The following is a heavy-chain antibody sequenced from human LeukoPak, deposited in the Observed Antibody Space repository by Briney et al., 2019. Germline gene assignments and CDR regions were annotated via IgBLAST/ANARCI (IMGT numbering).Heavy chain of an antibody. J-gene: IGHJ4*02. D-gene: IGHD5-18*01. CDR2: ISWNSGSI. V-gene: IGHV3-9*01. CDR1: GFTFVDYA. CDR3: AKDIRAPRGYSYGYFDY. Sequence: GGSLRLSCAASGFTFVDYAMHWVRQAPGKGLEWVSGISWNSGSIGYADSVKGRFTISRDNAKNSLYLQMNSLRAEDTALYYCAKDIRAPRGYSYGYFDYWGQGTLVTVSS.